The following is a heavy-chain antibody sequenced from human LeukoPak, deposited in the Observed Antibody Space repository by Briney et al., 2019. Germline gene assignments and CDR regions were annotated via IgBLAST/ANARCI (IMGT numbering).Heavy chain of an antibody. V-gene: IGHV4-39*07. CDR3: ARLLVRGANFDY. Sequence: PSETLSLTCTVSGDSIKSSSYYWAWVRQPPGKGLEWIASIYYSGTTYYNPSLKSRVTISLDTSRNQHSLKLSSVTAADTAVYYCARLLVRGANFDYWGQGTLVTVSS. CDR1: GDSIKSSSYY. J-gene: IGHJ4*02. D-gene: IGHD3-10*01. CDR2: IYYSGTT.